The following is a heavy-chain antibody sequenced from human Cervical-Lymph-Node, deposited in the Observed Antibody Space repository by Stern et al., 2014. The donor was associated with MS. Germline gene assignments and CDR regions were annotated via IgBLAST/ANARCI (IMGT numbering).Heavy chain of an antibody. CDR2: IHYRGST. CDR1: GGSINTTGYY. Sequence: QLQLQESGPGLAKPSQTLSLTCAVSGGSINTTGYYWTWIRQHPGKGLEWIGYIHYRGSTYYNPSLKSRGTISVDTSKNQFSLKLPSVTAADTALYYCARSDRLWGSFDYWGQGSLVTVSS. J-gene: IGHJ4*02. D-gene: IGHD3-16*01. V-gene: IGHV4-31*11. CDR3: ARSDRLWGSFDY.